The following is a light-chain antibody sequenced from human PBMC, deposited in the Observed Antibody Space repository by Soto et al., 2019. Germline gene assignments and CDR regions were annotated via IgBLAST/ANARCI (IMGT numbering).Light chain of an antibody. V-gene: IGKV3-15*01. J-gene: IGKJ3*01. Sequence: EIVMTQSPATLSVSPGERATLSCRAIQSVSGNLALYQQKPGQAPRLLIYGASTRATGIPARFSGSGSGTDFTLIISSLQSEDCAVYYCQQYNNWPPFTFGPGTKVDIK. CDR3: QQYNNWPPFT. CDR2: GAS. CDR1: QSVSGN.